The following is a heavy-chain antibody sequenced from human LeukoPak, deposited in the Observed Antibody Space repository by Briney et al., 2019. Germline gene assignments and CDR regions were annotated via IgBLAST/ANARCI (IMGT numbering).Heavy chain of an antibody. D-gene: IGHD3-22*01. CDR2: ISGSGGST. V-gene: IGHV3-23*01. Sequence: PGGSLRLSCAASGFTFSSYAMSWVRQAPGKGLEWVSAISGSGGSTYYADSVKGWFTISRDNSKNTLYLQMNSLRAEDTAVYYCAKDPGGYYDSSGYSYYYYGMDVWGQGTTVTVSS. CDR3: AKDPGGYYDSSGYSYYYYGMDV. CDR1: GFTFSSYA. J-gene: IGHJ6*02.